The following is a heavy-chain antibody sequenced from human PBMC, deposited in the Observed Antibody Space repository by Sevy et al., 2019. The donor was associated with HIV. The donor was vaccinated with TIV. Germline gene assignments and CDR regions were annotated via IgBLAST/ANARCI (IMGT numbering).Heavy chain of an antibody. D-gene: IGHD2-15*01. V-gene: IGHV3-21*01. J-gene: IGHJ6*02. Sequence: GGSLRLSCAASGFTFSSYSMNWVRQAPGKGLEWVSSISSSSSYIYYADSVKGRFTISRDNAKNSLYLQMNSLRAEDTAVYYCAREIYCSGGSCYWDYYYGMDVWGQGTTVTVSS. CDR2: ISSSSSYI. CDR3: AREIYCSGGSCYWDYYYGMDV. CDR1: GFTFSSYS.